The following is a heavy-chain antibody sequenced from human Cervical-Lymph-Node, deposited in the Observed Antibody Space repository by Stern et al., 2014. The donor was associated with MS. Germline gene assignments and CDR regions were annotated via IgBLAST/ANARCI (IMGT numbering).Heavy chain of an antibody. Sequence: QVQLVQSGAEVRKPGASVKVSCKASGYIFPNYYMHWVRQAPGQGLLWMGIINPSGGSTTYTQTFQGRVTVTRDTSTSTVYMELSSLRSEDTAVYYCARADREYSSAYYFDYWGQGTLVTVSS. D-gene: IGHD3-16*01. CDR3: ARADREYSSAYYFDY. V-gene: IGHV1-46*03. J-gene: IGHJ4*02. CDR2: INPSGGST. CDR1: GYIFPNYY.